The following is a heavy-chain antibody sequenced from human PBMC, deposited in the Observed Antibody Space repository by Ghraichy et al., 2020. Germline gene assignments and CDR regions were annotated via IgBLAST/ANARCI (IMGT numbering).Heavy chain of an antibody. Sequence: GGSLRLSCAASGFTFSSYSMNWVRQAPGKGLEWVSYISSSSSTIYYADSVKGRFTISRDNAKNSLYLQMNSLRDEDTAVYYCARDEYYDFWSGADIWGQGTMVTVSS. CDR2: ISSSSSTI. D-gene: IGHD3-3*01. J-gene: IGHJ3*02. CDR1: GFTFSSYS. V-gene: IGHV3-48*02. CDR3: ARDEYYDFWSGADI.